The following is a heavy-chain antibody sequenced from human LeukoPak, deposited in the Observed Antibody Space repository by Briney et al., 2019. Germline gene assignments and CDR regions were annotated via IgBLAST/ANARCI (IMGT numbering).Heavy chain of an antibody. CDR1: GGTFSSYA. V-gene: IGHV1-69*01. CDR2: IIPIFGTA. CDR3: ARTGAAAGTFHYYYGMDV. J-gene: IGHJ6*02. D-gene: IGHD6-13*01. Sequence: SVKVSCKASGGTFSSYAISWARQAPGQGLEWMGGIIPIFGTANYAQKFQGRVTITADESTSTAYMELSSLRSEDTAVYYCARTGAAAGTFHYYYGMDVWGQGTTVTVSS.